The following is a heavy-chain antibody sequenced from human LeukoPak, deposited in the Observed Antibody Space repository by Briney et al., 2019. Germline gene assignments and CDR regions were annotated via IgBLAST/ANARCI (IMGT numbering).Heavy chain of an antibody. CDR2: IKQDGSDA. CDR3: ARDKDTTMVKLFDS. Sequence: GGSLRLSCAGSQFTFSNYWMSWVRQAPGKGLEWVANIKQDGSDAYYVGSVKGRFTISRDNAKNSLYLQMNSLRADDTAVYYCARDKDTTMVKLFDSWGQGTLVTVSS. J-gene: IGHJ4*02. D-gene: IGHD5-18*01. V-gene: IGHV3-7*01. CDR1: QFTFSNYW.